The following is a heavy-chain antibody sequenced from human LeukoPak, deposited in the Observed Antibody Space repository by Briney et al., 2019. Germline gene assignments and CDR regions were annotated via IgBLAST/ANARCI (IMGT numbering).Heavy chain of an antibody. J-gene: IGHJ4*02. V-gene: IGHV3-23*01. CDR3: VKGGTADWVGWTH. Sequence: GGSLRLSCAASGFTFSDHAMSWVRQAPAKGLEWVSSINGNGGGSYYIDSVKGRFTVSRDNSENALYLQMNNLRTEDTAVYFCVKGGTADWVGWTHWGQGSLVTVFS. D-gene: IGHD7-27*01. CDR1: GFTFSDHA. CDR2: INGNGGGS.